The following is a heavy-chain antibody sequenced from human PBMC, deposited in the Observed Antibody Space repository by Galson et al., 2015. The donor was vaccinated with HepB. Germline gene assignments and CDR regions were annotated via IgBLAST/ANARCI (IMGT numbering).Heavy chain of an antibody. J-gene: IGHJ4*02. Sequence: SLRLSCAASGFTLSNYAMSWVRQAPGKGLEWVSAIAGSGAYTYYADSVKGRFTISRDNSKNTLSLQVNSLRAEDTAVYYCAKGSSGGRPYYFDYWGQGTLVTVSS. D-gene: IGHD2-21*01. V-gene: IGHV3-23*01. CDR2: IAGSGAYT. CDR3: AKGSSGGRPYYFDY. CDR1: GFTLSNYA.